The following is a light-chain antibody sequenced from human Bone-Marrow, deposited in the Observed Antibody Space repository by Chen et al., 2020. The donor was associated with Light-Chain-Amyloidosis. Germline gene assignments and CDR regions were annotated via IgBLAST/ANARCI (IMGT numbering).Light chain of an antibody. J-gene: IGLJ3*02. CDR3: QVWDRSSDRPL. Sequence: SYVLTQPSSVSVAPGQTATIAWGGNNIGSTSVHWYQQTPGQAPLLVVYVDSDRPSWIPERLSGSNSGNTSTLTISRVEAGDEADYYCQVWDRSSDRPLFGGGTKLTVL. CDR2: VDS. V-gene: IGLV3-21*02. CDR1: NIGSTS.